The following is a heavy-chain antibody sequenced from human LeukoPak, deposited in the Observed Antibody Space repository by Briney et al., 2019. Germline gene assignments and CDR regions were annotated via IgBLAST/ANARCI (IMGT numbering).Heavy chain of an antibody. CDR3: ARGSMTRKAFDI. D-gene: IGHD2/OR15-2a*01. V-gene: IGHV1-8*01. J-gene: IGHJ3*02. CDR2: MNPNSGNT. CDR1: GYTFTSYD. Sequence: ASVKVSCKASGYTFTSYDINWVRQATGQGLEWMGWMNPNSGNTGYAQKFQGRVTMTRNTSISTAYMELSSLRSEDTAVYDCARGSMTRKAFDIWGQGTMVTVSS.